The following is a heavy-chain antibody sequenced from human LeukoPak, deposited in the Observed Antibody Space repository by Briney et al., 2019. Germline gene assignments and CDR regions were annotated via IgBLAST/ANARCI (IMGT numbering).Heavy chain of an antibody. Sequence: GASVKVSRKASGYTFFSYGINRVRQAPGQGLEWMGWISPYSGNTNYAQNLQGRVTMTTDTSTSTAYMELRSLRSDDTAVYYCARTKAVYGSGLGNWGQGTLVTVSS. D-gene: IGHD3-10*01. CDR3: ARTKAVYGSGLGN. CDR2: ISPYSGNT. V-gene: IGHV1-18*01. J-gene: IGHJ4*02. CDR1: GYTFFSYG.